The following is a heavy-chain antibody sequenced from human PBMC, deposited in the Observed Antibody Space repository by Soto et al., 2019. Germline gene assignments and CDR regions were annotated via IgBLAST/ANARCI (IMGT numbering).Heavy chain of an antibody. Sequence: SVKVSCKASGGTFSSYAISWVRQAPGQGLKWMGGIIPIFGTANYAQKFQGRVTITEDASTNTAYMELSSLRSEDTAVYYCATDLRDYYYGSGSYYQFDYWGQGTLVTVSS. CDR3: ATDLRDYYYGSGSYYQFDY. D-gene: IGHD3-10*01. J-gene: IGHJ4*02. CDR1: GGTFSSYA. V-gene: IGHV1-69*13. CDR2: IIPIFGTA.